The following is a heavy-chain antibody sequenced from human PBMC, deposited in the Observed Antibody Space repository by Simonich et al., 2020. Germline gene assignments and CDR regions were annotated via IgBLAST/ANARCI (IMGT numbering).Heavy chain of an antibody. J-gene: IGHJ3*02. V-gene: IGHV1-2*02. CDR2: TKPNSGGT. CDR3: ARVRFEAFDI. CDR1: GYTFTGYY. Sequence: QVQLVQSGAEVKKPGASVKVSCKASGYTFTGYYLHWVRQAPGQGLEWMGWTKPNSGGTNYTQKFQGRVTRTRDTSISTAYMELSRLRSDDTAVYYCARVRFEAFDIWGQGTMVTVSS.